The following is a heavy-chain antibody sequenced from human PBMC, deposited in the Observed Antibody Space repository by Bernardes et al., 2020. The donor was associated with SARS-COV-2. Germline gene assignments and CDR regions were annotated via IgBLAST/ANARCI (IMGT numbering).Heavy chain of an antibody. CDR2: IKEEGGRP. D-gene: IGHD4-17*01. CDR3: VRGTTMTKGFDY. V-gene: IGHV3-74*01. Sequence: GGALRPSLVGPGFTLSSHRLHWVRPVSGKGGVSVSCIKEEGGRPHTPGSGEGRFTISRDNPMNMLYLQMNSLRAEDTAVYFCVRGTTMTKGFDYWGQGTLVTVSS. J-gene: IGHJ4*02. CDR1: GFTLSSHR.